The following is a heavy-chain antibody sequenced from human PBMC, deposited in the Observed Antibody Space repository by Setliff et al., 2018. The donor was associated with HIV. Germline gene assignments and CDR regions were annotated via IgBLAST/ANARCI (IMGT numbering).Heavy chain of an antibody. J-gene: IGHJ4*02. CDR1: GGSFSGYY. CDR2: INHSGST. Sequence: KPSETLSLTCAVYGGSFSGYYWSWIRQPPGKGLEWIGEINHSGSTNYNPSLKSRVAMSVDTSRNQFSLKLTSVTAAGTAVYYCARRPIKGYGPFDSWGPGTLVTVSS. V-gene: IGHV4-34*01. CDR3: ARRPIKGYGPFDS. D-gene: IGHD2-15*01.